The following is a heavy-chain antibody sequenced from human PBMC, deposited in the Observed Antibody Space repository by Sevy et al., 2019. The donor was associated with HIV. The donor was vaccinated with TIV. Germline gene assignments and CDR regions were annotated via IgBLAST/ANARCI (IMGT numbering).Heavy chain of an antibody. V-gene: IGHV3-23*01. CDR1: GLTFTSYA. D-gene: IGHD3-22*01. Sequence: GESLKISCAASGLTFTSYAMNWVRQAPGKGLEWVSTISGSGGSTYYGDSVKGRFTISRDNSKNTLYLKMSSLRAEDTAVYYCAKDRYEGSGYYPEGAFDIWGQGTKVTVSS. J-gene: IGHJ3*02. CDR3: AKDRYEGSGYYPEGAFDI. CDR2: ISGSGGST.